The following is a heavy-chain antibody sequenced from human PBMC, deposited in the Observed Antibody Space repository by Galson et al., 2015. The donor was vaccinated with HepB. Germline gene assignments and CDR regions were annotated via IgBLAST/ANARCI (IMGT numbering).Heavy chain of an antibody. V-gene: IGHV3-21*01. J-gene: IGHJ3*02. CDR3: ARGPRYCSGGSCYVTGAFDI. Sequence: SLRLSCAASGFTFSSYSMNWVRQAPGKGLEWVSSISSSSSYIYYADSVKGRFTISRDNAKNSLYLQMNSLRAEDTAVYYCARGPRYCSGGSCYVTGAFDIWGQGTMVTVSS. CDR1: GFTFSSYS. CDR2: ISSSSSYI. D-gene: IGHD2-15*01.